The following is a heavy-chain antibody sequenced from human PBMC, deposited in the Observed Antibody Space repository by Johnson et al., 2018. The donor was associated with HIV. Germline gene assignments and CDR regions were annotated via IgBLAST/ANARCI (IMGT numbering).Heavy chain of an antibody. J-gene: IGHJ3*02. V-gene: IGHV3-30*03. CDR1: GFTFSSYG. D-gene: IGHD3-3*01. Sequence: QVQLVESGGGVVQPGRSLRLSCAASGFTFSSYGMHWVRQAPAKGLEWVAVISYDGSNKYYADSVNGRFPISRDNSKNTLYLQMNSLRAEDTAVYYWAGAPTYYNFWSGTSGAFDIWGQGTMVTVSS. CDR2: ISYDGSNK. CDR3: AGAPTYYNFWSGTSGAFDI.